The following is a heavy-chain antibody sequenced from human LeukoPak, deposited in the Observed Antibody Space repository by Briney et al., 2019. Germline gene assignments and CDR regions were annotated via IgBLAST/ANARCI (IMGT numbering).Heavy chain of an antibody. Sequence: GSLRLACEASGFSMSVYWMSWVRQAPGKGLEWVGNIKPDGSERNYVDSVKGRFTISRDNAKKSLYLQMSSLRAEDTAVYYCARDWGAYYHFFDYWGQGTLVTVSS. V-gene: IGHV3-7*01. CDR2: IKPDGSER. CDR3: ARDWGAYYHFFDY. CDR1: GFSMSVYW. J-gene: IGHJ4*02. D-gene: IGHD3-22*01.